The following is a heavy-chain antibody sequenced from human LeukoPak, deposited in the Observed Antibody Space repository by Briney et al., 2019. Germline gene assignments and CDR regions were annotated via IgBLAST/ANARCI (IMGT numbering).Heavy chain of an antibody. CDR2: FDPEDGET. Sequence: ASVKVSCKASGGTFSSYAISWVRQAPGKGLEWMGGFDPEDGETIYAQKFQGRVTMTEDTSTDTAYMELSSLRSEDTAVYYCATGVFPSGYDLRDYWGQGTLVTVSS. V-gene: IGHV1-24*01. CDR3: ATGVFPSGYDLRDY. CDR1: GGTFSSYA. J-gene: IGHJ4*02. D-gene: IGHD5-12*01.